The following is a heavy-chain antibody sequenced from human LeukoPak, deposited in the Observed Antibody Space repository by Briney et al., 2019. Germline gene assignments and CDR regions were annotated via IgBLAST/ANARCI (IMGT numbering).Heavy chain of an antibody. J-gene: IGHJ6*03. CDR1: GFTFSSFD. V-gene: IGHV3-13*01. D-gene: IGHD1-1*01. CDR2: IGTASDT. Sequence: GGSLRLSCAASGFTFSSFDMHWVRQPTGQGLEWVSTIGTASDTYYPGSVEGRFTLSRDNAKNSLYLQMNSLTTGDTAVYYCARGPPRGKYYYMDVWGKGTTVTVSS. CDR3: ARGPPRGKYYYMDV.